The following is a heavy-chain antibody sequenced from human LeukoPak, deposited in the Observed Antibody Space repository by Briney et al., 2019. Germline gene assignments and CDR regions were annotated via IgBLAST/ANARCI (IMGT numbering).Heavy chain of an antibody. CDR3: ARDYGELDY. CDR1: GGSFSGYY. Sequence: SETLSLTCAVYGGSFSGYYWSWIRQPPGKGLEWIGEINHSGSTNYNPSLKSRVTISVDTSKNQFSLKPSSVTAADTAVYYCARDYGELDYWGQGTLVTVSS. V-gene: IGHV4-34*01. J-gene: IGHJ4*02. CDR2: INHSGST. D-gene: IGHD4-17*01.